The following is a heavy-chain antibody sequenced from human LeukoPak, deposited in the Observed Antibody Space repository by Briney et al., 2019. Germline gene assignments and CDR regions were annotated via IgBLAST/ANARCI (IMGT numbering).Heavy chain of an antibody. V-gene: IGHV3-21*01. CDR2: ISSSSSYI. CDR3: ARFSGGYCSSTSCDN. Sequence: GGSLRLSCAASGFTFSSYSMNWVRQAPGKGLEWVSSISSSSSYIYYADSVEGRFTISRDNAKNSLYLQMNSLRAEDTAVYYCARFSGGYCSSTSCDNWGQGTLVTVSS. CDR1: GFTFSSYS. D-gene: IGHD2-2*01. J-gene: IGHJ4*02.